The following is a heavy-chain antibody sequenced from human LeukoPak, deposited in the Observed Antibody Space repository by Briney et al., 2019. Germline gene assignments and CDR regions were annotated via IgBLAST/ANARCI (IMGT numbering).Heavy chain of an antibody. J-gene: IGHJ4*02. Sequence: GGSLRLSCAASGFTFSSYSMNWVRQAPGKGLEWVAFIRYDGSNKYYADSVKGRFTISRDNSKNTLYLQMNSLRAEDTAVYYCAKDLGWCSGGSCKDYWGQGTLVTVSS. CDR3: AKDLGWCSGGSCKDY. V-gene: IGHV3-30*02. CDR2: IRYDGSNK. CDR1: GFTFSSYS. D-gene: IGHD2-15*01.